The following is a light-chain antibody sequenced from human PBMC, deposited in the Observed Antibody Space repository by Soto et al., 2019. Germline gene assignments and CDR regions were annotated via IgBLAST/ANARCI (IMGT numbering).Light chain of an antibody. CDR3: SSTAGNNNLV. CDR1: SSDIGAYDY. CDR2: EVN. V-gene: IGLV2-14*01. J-gene: IGLJ3*02. Sequence: QSALTQPASLSGSPGQSITISCTGTSSDIGAYDYVSWFQQHPGKAPKLMISEVNNRPSGVSNRFSGSKSANTASLTVSGLQAEDEAFYYCSSTAGNNNLVFGGGTKSPS.